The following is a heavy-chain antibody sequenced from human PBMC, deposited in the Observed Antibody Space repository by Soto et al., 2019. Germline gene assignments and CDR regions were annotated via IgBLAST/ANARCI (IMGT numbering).Heavy chain of an antibody. V-gene: IGHV1-46*01. Sequence: ASVKVSCKASGYTFTSYYMHWVRQAPGQGLEWMGIINPSGGSTSYAQKFQGRVTMTRDTSTSTVYMELSSLRSEDTAVYYCACIQPKYSYGGNYYYYGMDVWGQGTTVTVSS. CDR3: ACIQPKYSYGGNYYYYGMDV. J-gene: IGHJ6*02. CDR2: INPSGGST. D-gene: IGHD5-18*01. CDR1: GYTFTSYY.